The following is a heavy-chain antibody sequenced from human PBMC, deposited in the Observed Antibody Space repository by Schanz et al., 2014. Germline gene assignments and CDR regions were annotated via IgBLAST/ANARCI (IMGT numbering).Heavy chain of an antibody. V-gene: IGHV3-53*01. CDR1: GFSVSTNY. D-gene: IGHD2-21*01. J-gene: IGHJ2*01. Sequence: EVQLVESGGGLIQPGGSLRLSCAVSGFSVSTNYMSWVRQAPGKGLEWVSSIYINSGSTNYADSVKGRFIISRDSSINTLSLQMNSLSADDTAVYYCAKGQGAVINNWYFDLWGRGTLVTVSS. CDR3: AKGQGAVINNWYFDL. CDR2: IYINSGST.